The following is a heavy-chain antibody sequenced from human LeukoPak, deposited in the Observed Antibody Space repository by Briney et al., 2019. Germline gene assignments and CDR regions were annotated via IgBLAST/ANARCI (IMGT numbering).Heavy chain of an antibody. CDR3: ARGRGQWLEFNWFDP. D-gene: IGHD6-19*01. CDR1: GGSFSGYY. V-gene: IGHV4-34*01. J-gene: IGHJ5*02. CDR2: INHSGST. Sequence: SETLSLTCAVYGGSFSGYYWSWIRQPPGKGLEWIGEINHSGSTNYNPSLKSRVTISVDTSKNQFSLKLSSVTAADTAVYYCARGRGQWLEFNWFDPWGQGTLVTVSS.